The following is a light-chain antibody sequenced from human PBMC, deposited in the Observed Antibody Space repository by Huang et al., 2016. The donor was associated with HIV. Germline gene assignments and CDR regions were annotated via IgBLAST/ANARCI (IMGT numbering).Light chain of an antibody. J-gene: IGKJ1*01. CDR1: QSVSSN. CDR2: DAT. V-gene: IGKV3-15*01. Sequence: EILMTQSPATLSVSPGERATLSCRAGQSVSSNLAWYQQKLGQAPRLLIYDATTRATGIPARFSGSGSGTEFTLTISSLQSEDFAVYYCQQYNNWPRTFGQGTKVDVK. CDR3: QQYNNWPRT.